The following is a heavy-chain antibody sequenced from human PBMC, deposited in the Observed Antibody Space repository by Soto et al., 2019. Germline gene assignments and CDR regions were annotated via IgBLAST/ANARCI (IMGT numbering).Heavy chain of an antibody. CDR2: ISGSGGST. CDR1: GFTFSSYA. D-gene: IGHD6-19*01. J-gene: IGHJ4*02. Sequence: GESLKISCAASGFTFSSYAMSWVRQAPGKGLEWVSAISGSGGSTYYADSVKGRFTISRDNSKNTLYLQMNSLRAEDTAVYYCAKDSSNFDYWGQGTLVTVSS. CDR3: AKDSSNFDY. V-gene: IGHV3-23*01.